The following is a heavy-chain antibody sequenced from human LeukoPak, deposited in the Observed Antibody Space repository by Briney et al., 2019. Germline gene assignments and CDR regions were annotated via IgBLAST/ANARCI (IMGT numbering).Heavy chain of an antibody. Sequence: KPSETLSLTCTVSGGPISSYYWSWIRQPPGKGLEWIGYIYYSGSTNYNPSLKSRVTISVDTSKNQFPLKLSSVTAADTAVYYCASLGYCSSTSCYAPIYNWFDPWGQGTLVTVSS. CDR3: ASLGYCSSTSCYAPIYNWFDP. CDR2: IYYSGST. J-gene: IGHJ5*02. CDR1: GGPISSYY. V-gene: IGHV4-59*08. D-gene: IGHD2-2*01.